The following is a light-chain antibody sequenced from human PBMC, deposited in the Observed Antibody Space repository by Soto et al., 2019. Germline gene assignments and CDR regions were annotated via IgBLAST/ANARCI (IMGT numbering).Light chain of an antibody. V-gene: IGLV2-14*01. J-gene: IGLJ2*01. CDR2: DVS. Sequence: QSALTQPASVSGSPGQSITISCTGTISDVGGYNYVSWYQQHPGKAPNLIIFDVSNRPSGVSNRFSGSKSGNSASLTISGRQAEDEADYYCSSSTGSNTPVVFGGGTKLTVL. CDR3: SSSTGSNTPVV. CDR1: ISDVGGYNY.